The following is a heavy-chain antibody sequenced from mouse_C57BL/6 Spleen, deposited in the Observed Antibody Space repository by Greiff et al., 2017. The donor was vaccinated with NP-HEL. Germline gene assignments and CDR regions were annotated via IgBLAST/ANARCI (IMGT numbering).Heavy chain of an antibody. CDR3: ARCDYDGNWFAY. CDR2: IHPNSGST. CDR1: GYTFTSYW. J-gene: IGHJ3*01. Sequence: VQLQQPAAELVKPGASVKLSCKASGYTFTSYWMHWVKQRPGQGLEWIGMIHPNSGSTNYNEKFKSKATLTVDKSSSTAYMQLSSLTSEDSAVYYCARCDYDGNWFAYWGQGTLVTVSA. D-gene: IGHD2-4*01. V-gene: IGHV1-64*01.